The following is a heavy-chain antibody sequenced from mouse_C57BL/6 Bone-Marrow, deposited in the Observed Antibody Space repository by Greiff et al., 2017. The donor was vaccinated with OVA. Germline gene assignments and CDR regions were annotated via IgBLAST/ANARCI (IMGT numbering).Heavy chain of an antibody. Sequence: VQLQQPGAELVKPGASVKLSCKASGYTFTSYWMHWVKQRPGQGLEWIGMIHPNSGSTNYNEKFKSKATLTVDKSSSTAYMQLSSLTSEDSAVYYCAKGWLLSRDYWGQGTTLTVSS. CDR2: IHPNSGST. D-gene: IGHD2-3*01. V-gene: IGHV1-64*01. CDR3: AKGWLLSRDY. J-gene: IGHJ2*01. CDR1: GYTFTSYW.